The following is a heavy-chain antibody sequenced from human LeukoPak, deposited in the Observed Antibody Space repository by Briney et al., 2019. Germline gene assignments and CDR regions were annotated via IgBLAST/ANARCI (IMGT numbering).Heavy chain of an antibody. Sequence: PGGSLRLSCAASGFTFDDYAMHWVRQVPGKGLEWISHIGRSDNIRHYADSVKGRFSISRDNAKNSLYLQMNNLRAEDTAIYYCARAPGCQFLTNWGQGTLVTVSS. CDR2: IGRSDNIR. D-gene: IGHD2-8*01. V-gene: IGHV3-48*03. J-gene: IGHJ4*02. CDR1: GFTFDDYA. CDR3: ARAPGCQFLTN.